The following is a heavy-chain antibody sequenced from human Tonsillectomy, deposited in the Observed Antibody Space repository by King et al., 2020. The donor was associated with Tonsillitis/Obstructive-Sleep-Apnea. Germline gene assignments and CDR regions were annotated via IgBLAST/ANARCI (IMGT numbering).Heavy chain of an antibody. V-gene: IGHV3-30*04. CDR2: ISYDGNKR. D-gene: IGHD3-22*01. CDR1: GFTFSTYA. CDR3: AQQRCSLIVVYPAVYY. J-gene: IGHJ4*02. Sequence: VQLVESGGGVVQPGRSLRLSCAASGFTFSTYAIHWVRQAPGKGLEGVALISYDGNKRNYADSVKGRFTISRDNSKNTLYLQMNRLRAEETAVYYCAQQRCSLIVVYPAVYYWGQGTLVTVSS.